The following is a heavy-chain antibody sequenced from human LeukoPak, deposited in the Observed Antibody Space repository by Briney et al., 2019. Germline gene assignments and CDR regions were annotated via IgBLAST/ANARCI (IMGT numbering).Heavy chain of an antibody. V-gene: IGHV4-59*12. CDR2: IYYSGST. D-gene: IGHD5-24*01. CDR3: ARLKMATITSYFDY. Sequence: PSETLSLTCTVSGGSISSYYWSWIRQPPGKGLVGIGYIYYSGSTNSNPSLKSRVTISVATSKTQFSLKRSSVTAADAALYYCARLKMATITSYFDYWGQGTLVTVSS. CDR1: GGSISSYY. J-gene: IGHJ4*02.